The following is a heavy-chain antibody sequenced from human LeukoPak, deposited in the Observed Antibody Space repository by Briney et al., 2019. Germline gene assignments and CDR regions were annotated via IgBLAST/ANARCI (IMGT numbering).Heavy chain of an antibody. V-gene: IGHV1-18*01. CDR3: ARSITGTTWFDP. J-gene: IGHJ5*02. CDR1: GYTFTSYG. D-gene: IGHD1-7*01. CDR2: ISAYNGNT. Sequence: ASVKVSCKASGYTFTSYGISWVRQAPGQGLEWMGWISAYNGNTNYAQKLQGRVTMTTDTSTSTAYMELSRLRSDDTAVYYCARSITGTTWFDPWGQGTLVTVSS.